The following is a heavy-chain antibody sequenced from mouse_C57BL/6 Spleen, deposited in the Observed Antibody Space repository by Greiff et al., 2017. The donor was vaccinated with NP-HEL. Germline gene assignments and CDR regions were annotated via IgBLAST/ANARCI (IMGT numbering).Heavy chain of an antibody. D-gene: IGHD5-5*01. V-gene: IGHV1-64*01. J-gene: IGHJ3*01. CDR2: IHPNSGST. Sequence: QVQLQQPGAELVKPGASVKLSCKASGYTFTSYWMHWVKQRPGQGLEWIGMIHPNSGSTYYNEKFKGKATLTADKSSSTAYMQLSSLTSEDSAVYFCARDYLSSGGLGFAYWGQGTLVTVSA. CDR1: GYTFTSYW. CDR3: ARDYLSSGGLGFAY.